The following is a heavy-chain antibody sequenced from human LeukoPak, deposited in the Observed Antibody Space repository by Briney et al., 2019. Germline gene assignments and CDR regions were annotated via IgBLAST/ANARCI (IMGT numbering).Heavy chain of an antibody. V-gene: IGHV3-7*01. Sequence: GGSLRLSCAASGFTFSSYWMSWVRQAPGKGLEWVASIKQDGSEKTSVDSVKGRFTISRDNAKNSLYLQMDSLRAEDTAVYYCAREDYWRFDPWGQGTLVTVSS. J-gene: IGHJ5*02. CDR2: IKQDGSEK. D-gene: IGHD3-3*01. CDR3: AREDYWRFDP. CDR1: GFTFSSYW.